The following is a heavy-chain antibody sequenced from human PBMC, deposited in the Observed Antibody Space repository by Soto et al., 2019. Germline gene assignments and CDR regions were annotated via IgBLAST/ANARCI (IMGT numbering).Heavy chain of an antibody. CDR1: GFTFSDYY. D-gene: IGHD3-3*01. CDR2: ISSSSSYT. J-gene: IGHJ4*02. V-gene: IGHV3-11*06. CDR3: ARELVGFWSGPLDY. Sequence: QVQLVESGGGLVKPGGSLRLSCAASGFTFSDYYMSWLRQAPGKGLEWVSYISSSSSYTNYADSVKGRFTISRDNAKNSLYLHMNSLRAEDTAVYYWARELVGFWSGPLDYWGQGTLVTVSS.